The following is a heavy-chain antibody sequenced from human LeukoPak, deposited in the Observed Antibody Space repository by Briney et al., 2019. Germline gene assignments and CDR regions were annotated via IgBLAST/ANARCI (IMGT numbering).Heavy chain of an antibody. J-gene: IGHJ4*01. CDR3: HAYGY. Sequence: GGSLRLSCAVSGLTVNTNYMSWVRQAPGKGLEWVSIIYSGGNTYHADSVKGRFTISRDNSKIILYLQMNSLRVEDTAVYYCHAYGYWGQGTLVTVSS. CDR2: IYSGGNT. CDR1: GLTVNTNY. D-gene: IGHD3-10*01. V-gene: IGHV3-53*01.